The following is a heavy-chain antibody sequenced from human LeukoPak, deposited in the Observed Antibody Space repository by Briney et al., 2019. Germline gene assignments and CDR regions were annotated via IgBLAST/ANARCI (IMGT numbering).Heavy chain of an antibody. D-gene: IGHD6-13*01. CDR1: GFTVSSNY. V-gene: IGHV3-53*01. CDR2: LYSGGST. J-gene: IGHJ6*03. Sequence: GGSLRLSCAASGFTVSSNYMSWVRQAPGKGLVEVSVLYSGGSTYYADSVKGRFTISRDNSKTPLYHQMNSLRAEDTAVYYCARDRYRSSWDPYYYYYMDVWGKGTTVTVS. CDR3: ARDRYRSSWDPYYYYYMDV.